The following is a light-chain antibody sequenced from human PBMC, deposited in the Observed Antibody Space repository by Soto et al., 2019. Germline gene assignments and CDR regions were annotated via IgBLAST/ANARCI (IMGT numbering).Light chain of an antibody. Sequence: EIVMTQSPATLSESPGERATLSCRASQSVNSNLAWYQQKPGQAPRLLIYGASTRATGIPARFSGGESGREFALTISSLQSEDSAVYYCQQYNNWPAFGQGTKVEIK. CDR1: QSVNSN. CDR3: QQYNNWPA. CDR2: GAS. V-gene: IGKV3-15*01. J-gene: IGKJ1*01.